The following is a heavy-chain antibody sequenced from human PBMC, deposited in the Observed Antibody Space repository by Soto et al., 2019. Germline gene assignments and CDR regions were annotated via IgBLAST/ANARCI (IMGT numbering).Heavy chain of an antibody. CDR3: AKDLYGAGWYNYFDP. V-gene: IGHV3-30*18. CDR2: ISHDGGEK. Sequence: QVHLVESGGGVVQPGRSLRLSCAASGFTFSTTGMHWVRQAPGKGLDWVAMISHDGGEKFYTDSVKGRFTISRDTSKNTLYLQMDSLRPEDTAIYHCAKDLYGAGWYNYFDPWGQGTLVTVSS. J-gene: IGHJ5*02. D-gene: IGHD6-19*01. CDR1: GFTFSTTG.